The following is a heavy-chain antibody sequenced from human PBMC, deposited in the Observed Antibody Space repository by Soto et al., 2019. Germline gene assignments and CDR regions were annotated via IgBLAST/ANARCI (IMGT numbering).Heavy chain of an antibody. Sequence: QVQLVESGGGLVKPGGSLRLSCAASGFTFSDFYMAWIRQAPGKGLEWVAHISGSGATIYYGQSVEGPFTISRDKARNSVFLQLNSPRVEDTAVYYCARGIAGVQVVPAVPLDWWGQGTLVTVSS. CDR2: ISGSGATI. D-gene: IGHD2-21*02. J-gene: IGHJ4*02. CDR1: GFTFSDFY. CDR3: ARGIAGVQVVPAVPLDW. V-gene: IGHV3-11*01.